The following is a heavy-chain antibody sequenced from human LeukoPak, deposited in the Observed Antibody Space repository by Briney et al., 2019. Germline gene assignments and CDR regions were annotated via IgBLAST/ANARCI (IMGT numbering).Heavy chain of an antibody. J-gene: IGHJ6*03. CDR2: LSGSGGTT. D-gene: IGHD4-17*01. Sequence: GGSLRLSCAASGFIFSSHAMSWVRQAPGKGLGWVSSLSGSGGTTYHADSVKGRLSISRDNSKNTLYLQLNSLRAEDTAVYYCAKGGSTSRVTTSRVVFGYYYYLDVWGKGTPVTVSS. CDR1: GFIFSSHA. V-gene: IGHV3-23*01. CDR3: AKGGSTSRVTTSRVVFGYYYYLDV.